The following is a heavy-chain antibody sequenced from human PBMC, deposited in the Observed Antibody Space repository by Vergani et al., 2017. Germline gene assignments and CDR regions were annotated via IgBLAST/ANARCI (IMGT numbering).Heavy chain of an antibody. Sequence: QVQLQESGPGLVKPSQTLSLTCTVSGGSISSYYWSWIRQPPGKGLEWIGYIYYSGSTNYNPSLKSRVTISVDTSKNQFSLKLSSVTAADTAVYYCAKSPFWSGYSSDYWGQGTLVTVSS. CDR2: IYYSGST. J-gene: IGHJ4*02. D-gene: IGHD3-3*01. CDR3: AKSPFWSGYSSDY. V-gene: IGHV4-59*01. CDR1: GGSISSYY.